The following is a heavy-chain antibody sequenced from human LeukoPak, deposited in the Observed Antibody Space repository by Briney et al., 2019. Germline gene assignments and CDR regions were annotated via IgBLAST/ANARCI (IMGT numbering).Heavy chain of an antibody. CDR3: ARGERPPAEYFHH. CDR1: GRHLRYSL. Sequence: SETLFLTCTVPGRHLRYSLWASVRQPPGKGLEWIGYIYYSGSTNYNPSLQSRVAISVDTSKNQFSLKLSSVTAADTAVYYCARGERPPAEYFHHWGQGSLVTVSS. D-gene: IGHD1-1*01. V-gene: IGHV4-59*11. J-gene: IGHJ1*01. CDR2: IYYSGST.